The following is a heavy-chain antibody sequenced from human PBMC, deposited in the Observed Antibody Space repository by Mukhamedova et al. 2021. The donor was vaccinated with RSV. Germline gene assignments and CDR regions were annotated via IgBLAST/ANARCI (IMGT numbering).Heavy chain of an antibody. V-gene: IGHV1-2*02. CDR2: IDPSTGGT. Sequence: APGQGLEWMGWIDPSTGGTNYAQNFQGRVTMTRDMSISTAYMELSSLRSDDTAVYFCARVRFCTNGVCPYYFD. D-gene: IGHD2-8*01. J-gene: IGHJ4*01. CDR3: ARVRFCTNGVCPYYFD.